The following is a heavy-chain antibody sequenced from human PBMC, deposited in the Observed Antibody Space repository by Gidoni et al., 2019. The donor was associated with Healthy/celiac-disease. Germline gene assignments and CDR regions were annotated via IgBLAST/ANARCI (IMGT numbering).Heavy chain of an antibody. V-gene: IGHV1-69*01. CDR1: GRTFSSHA. Sequence: QVQLVQSGAEVKKPGSSVKVSCKASGRTFSSHAISWVRQAPGQGLEWLGGVIPIFGTANYAQKFQGRVTITADESTSTAYMELSSLRSEDTAVYYCARGAQLASYYYGMDVWGQGTTVTVSS. CDR3: ARGAQLASYYYGMDV. J-gene: IGHJ6*02. CDR2: VIPIFGTA. D-gene: IGHD6-6*01.